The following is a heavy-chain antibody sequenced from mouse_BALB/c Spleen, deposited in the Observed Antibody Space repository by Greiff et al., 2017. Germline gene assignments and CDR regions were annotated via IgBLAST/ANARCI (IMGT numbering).Heavy chain of an antibody. V-gene: IGHV5-6-4*01. Sequence: DVHLVESGGGLVKPGGSLKLSCAASGFTFSSYTMSWVRQTPEKRLEWVATISSGGSYTYYPDSVKGRFTISRDNAKNTMYLQMSSLKSEDTAMYYCTREGDSSGYVPAWFAYWGQGTLVTVSA. J-gene: IGHJ3*01. D-gene: IGHD3-2*01. CDR2: ISSGGSYT. CDR1: GFTFSSYT. CDR3: TREGDSSGYVPAWFAY.